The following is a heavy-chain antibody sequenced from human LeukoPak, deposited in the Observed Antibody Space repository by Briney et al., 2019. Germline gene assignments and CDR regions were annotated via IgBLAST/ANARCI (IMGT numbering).Heavy chain of an antibody. V-gene: IGHV3-21*01. CDR2: ISLSSAYI. CDR3: ARGGNSGSYQDTLFDY. D-gene: IGHD1-26*01. Sequence: PGGSLRLSCAASGFTFSSYSMNWVRQAPGKGLEWVSSISLSSAYIYYADSVKGRITISRDNAKNSLYLQMNSLRAEDTAVYYCARGGNSGSYQDTLFDYWGQGTLVTVSS. J-gene: IGHJ4*02. CDR1: GFTFSSYS.